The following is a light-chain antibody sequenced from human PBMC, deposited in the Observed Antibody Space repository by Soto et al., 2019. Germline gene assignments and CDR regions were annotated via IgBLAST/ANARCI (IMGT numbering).Light chain of an antibody. V-gene: IGKV3-20*01. CDR3: QQYGHSPLT. CDR2: GAS. J-gene: IGKJ4*01. Sequence: DIVLTQSPGTLSLSPGERATLSCTASQSVRSNFLAWYRQRPGQAPRLLIYGASSRAAGIPDRFSGSGSGTDFTLTISRLEPEDFAVFYCQQYGHSPLTFGGGTKLEIK. CDR1: QSVRSNF.